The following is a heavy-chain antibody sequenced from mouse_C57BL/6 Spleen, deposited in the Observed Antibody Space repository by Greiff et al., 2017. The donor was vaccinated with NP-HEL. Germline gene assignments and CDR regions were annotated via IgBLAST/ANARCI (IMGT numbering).Heavy chain of an antibody. CDR2: ISDGGSYT. CDR1: GFTFSSYA. J-gene: IGHJ3*01. V-gene: IGHV5-4*01. CDR3: ARAQTAQATFFAY. D-gene: IGHD3-2*02. Sequence: EVQLVESGGGLVKPGGSLKLSCAASGFTFSSYAMSWVRQTPEKRLEWVATISDGGSYTYYPDNVKGRFTISRDNAKNNLYLQMSHLKSEDTAMYYCARAQTAQATFFAYWGQGTLVTVSA.